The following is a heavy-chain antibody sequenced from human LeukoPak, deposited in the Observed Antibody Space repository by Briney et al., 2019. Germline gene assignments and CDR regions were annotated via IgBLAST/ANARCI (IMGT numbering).Heavy chain of an antibody. D-gene: IGHD1-26*01. J-gene: IGHJ4*02. CDR3: AREEDDSGSYYGY. CDR1: VGTFSSYA. V-gene: IGHV1-69*04. Sequence: ASVKVSCKASVGTFSSYAISWVRQAPGQGLEWMGRIIPILGIANYAQKFQGRVTITADKSTSTAYMELSSLRSEDTAVYYCAREEDDSGSYYGYWGQGTLVTVSS. CDR2: IIPILGIA.